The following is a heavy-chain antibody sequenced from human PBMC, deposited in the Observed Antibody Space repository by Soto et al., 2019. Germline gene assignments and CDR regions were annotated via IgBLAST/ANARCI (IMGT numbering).Heavy chain of an antibody. CDR1: GYTFPSYG. CDR3: ARAPPIGGGHTSYYFDY. V-gene: IGHV1-18*01. D-gene: IGHD2-2*01. CDR2: ISAYNGNT. Sequence: VQLVQSGAEVKKPGASVKFSFKASGYTFPSYGISWVRQAPGQGLEWMGWISAYNGNTNYAQKLQGRVTMTPDTTTSTDYMELRSLRSDDTAVYYCARAPPIGGGHTSYYFDYWGQGTLVTVSS. J-gene: IGHJ4*02.